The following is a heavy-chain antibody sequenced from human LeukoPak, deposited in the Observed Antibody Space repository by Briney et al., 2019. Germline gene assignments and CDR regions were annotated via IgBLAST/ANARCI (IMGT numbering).Heavy chain of an antibody. CDR3: ARERAAAVLDAFDI. CDR2: ISAYNGNA. CDR1: GYTFTSYG. Sequence: GASVKVSCKASGYTFTSYGISWVRQAPGQGLEWMGWISAYNGNANYAQKLQGRVTMTTDTSTSTAYMELRSLRSDDTAVYYCARERAAAVLDAFDIWGQGTMVTVS. V-gene: IGHV1-18*01. J-gene: IGHJ3*02. D-gene: IGHD6-13*01.